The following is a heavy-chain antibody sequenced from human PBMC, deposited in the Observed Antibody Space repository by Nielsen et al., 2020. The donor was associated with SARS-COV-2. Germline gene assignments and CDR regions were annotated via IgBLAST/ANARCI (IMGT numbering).Heavy chain of an antibody. CDR2: ISPSNGNT. V-gene: IGHV1-18*04. CDR3: ATERSGVVPGPLGLGPLYIYYYMDV. CDR1: GYTFTNND. Sequence: ASVKVSCKASGYTFTNNDITWVRQAPGQGLEWMGRISPSNGNTKYAQKFQGRVTMTTDTSTRTAYMELRSLTSDDTAVYYCATERSGVVPGPLGLGPLYIYYYMDVWGKGTTVTVSS. J-gene: IGHJ6*03. D-gene: IGHD2-2*01.